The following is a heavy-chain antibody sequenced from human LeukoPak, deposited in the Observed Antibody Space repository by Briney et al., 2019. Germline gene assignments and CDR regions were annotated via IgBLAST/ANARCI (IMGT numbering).Heavy chain of an antibody. D-gene: IGHD2-8*01. CDR3: ARQRLYTGAFDI. CDR2: ISAYNGNT. Sequence: ASLKVSCKASGYTFTSYGISWVRQAPGQGLEWMGWISAYNGNTNYAQKLQGRVTMTTDTSTSTAYMELRSLRSDDTAVYYCARQRLYTGAFDIWGQGTMVTVSS. V-gene: IGHV1-18*01. CDR1: GYTFTSYG. J-gene: IGHJ3*02.